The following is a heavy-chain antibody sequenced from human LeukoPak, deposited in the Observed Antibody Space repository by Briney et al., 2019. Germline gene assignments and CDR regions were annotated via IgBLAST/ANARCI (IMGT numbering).Heavy chain of an antibody. CDR1: GYSFTSYW. J-gene: IGHJ4*02. Sequence: GESLKISCKGSGYSFTSYWIGWVRQMPGKGLEWMGIIYPGDSDTRYSPSFQGQVTISADKSISTAYLQWSSLKASDTAMYYCARQKARWLQFRPHYYFDYWGRGTLVTVSS. CDR3: ARQKARWLQFRPHYYFDY. V-gene: IGHV5-51*01. D-gene: IGHD5-24*01. CDR2: IYPGDSDT.